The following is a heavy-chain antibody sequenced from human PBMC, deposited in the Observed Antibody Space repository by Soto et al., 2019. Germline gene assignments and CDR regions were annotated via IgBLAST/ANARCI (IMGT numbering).Heavy chain of an antibody. D-gene: IGHD1-26*01. CDR3: ARVGHITNYGMAV. CDR1: GGTFSSYP. V-gene: IGHV1-69*01. Sequence: QVQLVQSGAEVKKPGSSVKVSCEASGGTFSSYPINWVRQAPGQGLEWMGGIIPFFGTSNYAQKFQGRVTITADDSTSTAYMELRSLRSEDTAVYYCARVGHITNYGMAVRGQGTTVTVSS. CDR2: IIPFFGTS. J-gene: IGHJ6*02.